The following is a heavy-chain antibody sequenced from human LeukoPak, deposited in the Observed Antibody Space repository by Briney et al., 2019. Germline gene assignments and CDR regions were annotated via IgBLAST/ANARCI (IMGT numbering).Heavy chain of an antibody. V-gene: IGHV4-59*08. J-gene: IGHJ4*02. Sequence: SETLSLTCSVSGGSFSGYYWTWIRQPPGKGLEWIGSIYYTGTTSYNSSLKSRVTISIDTSKNQFSLNLNSVTAADTAVYYCARHWYGGNFLFDYWGQGTLITVSS. CDR2: IYYTGTT. CDR1: GGSFSGYY. CDR3: ARHWYGGNFLFDY. D-gene: IGHD4-23*01.